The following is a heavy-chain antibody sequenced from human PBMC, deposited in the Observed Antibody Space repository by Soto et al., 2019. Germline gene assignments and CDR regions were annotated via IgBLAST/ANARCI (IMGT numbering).Heavy chain of an antibody. CDR1: GFIFSDYS. J-gene: IGHJ4*02. Sequence: EVQLVESGGDLVRPGGSLRLSCAASGFIFSDYSMNWVRQAPGKGLEWIAYITPSSSVIHYAYSVRGRFTISRDNVKNSQYVQMNSLRDEDAAVYYCAAIICGSKDWGQGTLVTVSS. D-gene: IGHD2-21*01. CDR3: AAIICGSKD. CDR2: ITPSSSVI. V-gene: IGHV3-48*02.